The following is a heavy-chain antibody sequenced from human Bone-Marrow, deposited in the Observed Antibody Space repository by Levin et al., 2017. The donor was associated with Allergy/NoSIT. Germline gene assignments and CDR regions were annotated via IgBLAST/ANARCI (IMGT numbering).Heavy chain of an antibody. D-gene: IGHD5-12*01. Sequence: PGGSLRLSCAASGFTFRTYWMSWVRQAPGKGLEWVANIKQDGSDTNYVDSVKGRFTISRDNAKNSLSLQMNSLRAEDTAVYYCARDWGDSGNDPPFEYWGQGTLVTVSS. CDR2: IKQDGSDT. V-gene: IGHV3-7*01. CDR1: GFTFRTYW. CDR3: ARDWGDSGNDPPFEY. J-gene: IGHJ4*02.